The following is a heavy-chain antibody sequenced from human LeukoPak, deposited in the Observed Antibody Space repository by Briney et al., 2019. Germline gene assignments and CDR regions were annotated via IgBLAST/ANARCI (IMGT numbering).Heavy chain of an antibody. V-gene: IGHV1-18*01. CDR1: GYTFTSYG. CDR3: ARDRVLEWLLDPYYYYYMDV. Sequence: GASVKVSCKASGYTFTSYGISWVRQAPGQGLEWMGWISAYNGNTNYAQKLQGRVTMTTDTSTSTAYMELRSLRSDDTAVYYCARDRVLEWLLDPYYYYYMDVWGKGTTVTVSS. J-gene: IGHJ6*03. CDR2: ISAYNGNT. D-gene: IGHD3-3*01.